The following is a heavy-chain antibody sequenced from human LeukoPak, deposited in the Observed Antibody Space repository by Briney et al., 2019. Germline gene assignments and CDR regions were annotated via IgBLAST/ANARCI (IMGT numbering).Heavy chain of an antibody. Sequence: TSETLSLTCAVYGGSFSGYYWSWIRQPPGKGLEWIGEINHSGSTNYNPSLKSRVTISVDTSKNQFSLKLRSVTAADKAVSYCARGGNIVVVPAAICAFDIWGQGTMVTVSS. CDR1: GGSFSGYY. CDR3: ARGGNIVVVPAAICAFDI. D-gene: IGHD2-2*02. CDR2: INHSGST. J-gene: IGHJ3*02. V-gene: IGHV4-34*01.